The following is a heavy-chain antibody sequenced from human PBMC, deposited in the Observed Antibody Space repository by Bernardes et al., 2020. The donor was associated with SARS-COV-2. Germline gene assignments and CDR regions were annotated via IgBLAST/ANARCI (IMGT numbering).Heavy chain of an antibody. CDR1: VGSINSANW. V-gene: IGHV3-7*03. CDR2: IKRDGSET. Sequence: ETLSLTCPVSVGSINSANWWSWVRPAPGKGLEWVANIKRDGSETYYVDSVKGRFTISRDNAKNLVFLQMNSLRAEDTAVFYCVRSAGMDVWGQGTMVTVSS. CDR3: VRSAGMDV. J-gene: IGHJ6*02.